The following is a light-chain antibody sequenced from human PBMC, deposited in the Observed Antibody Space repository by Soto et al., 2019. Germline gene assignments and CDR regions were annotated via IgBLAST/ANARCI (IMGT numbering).Light chain of an antibody. CDR2: EVS. J-gene: IGLJ2*01. CDR1: SSDIGGYNY. Sequence: QSALTQPPSASGSPGQSVTISCTGTSSDIGGYNYVSWYQQHPGKAPQLMIYEVSKRPSGVSGRFSGSKSGNTASLTVSGLQSEDEADYYCSSYTSSSTLEVFGGGTKLTVL. CDR3: SSYTSSSTLEV. V-gene: IGLV2-8*01.